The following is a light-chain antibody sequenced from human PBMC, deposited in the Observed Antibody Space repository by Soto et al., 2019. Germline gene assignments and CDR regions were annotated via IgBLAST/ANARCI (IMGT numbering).Light chain of an antibody. J-gene: IGKJ4*01. V-gene: IGKV3-11*01. CDR3: QQRSSWPPT. CDR2: DAS. Sequence: EIVLTQSPATVSLSPGERATLSCRASQSAGTFLAWYQQKPGQAPRLLIYDASTRATGTPARFSGSGSGTDFTLTISSLEPEDFAVFYCQQRSSWPPTFGGGTKVDIK. CDR1: QSAGTF.